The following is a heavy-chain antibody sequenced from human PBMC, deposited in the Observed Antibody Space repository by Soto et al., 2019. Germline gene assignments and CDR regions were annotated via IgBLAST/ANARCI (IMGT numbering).Heavy chain of an antibody. CDR3: ASMGYHYGSGSYPLDY. Sequence: QVQLQESGPGLVKPSETLSLTCTVSGGSISNYYWTWIRQPPGKGLGWIGFMYNSGRTHYNPSLKSRVTISLDTSKNQFSLNLRSVTAADTAVYYCASMGYHYGSGSYPLDYWGQGTLVAVSS. D-gene: IGHD3-10*01. CDR2: MYNSGRT. CDR1: GGSISNYY. J-gene: IGHJ4*02. V-gene: IGHV4-59*08.